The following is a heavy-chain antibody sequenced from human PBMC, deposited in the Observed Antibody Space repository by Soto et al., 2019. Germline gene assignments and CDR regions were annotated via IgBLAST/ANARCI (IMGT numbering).Heavy chain of an antibody. V-gene: IGHV3-23*01. Sequence: DVQLLESGGGLVQPGGSLRLSCAASGFTFSSYAMDWVRQAPGRGLEWVSDIGSSGAGTYYADSVKGRFTISRDNSKNTLYLQMNSLSAEDTAIYYCAKGTTSSVAARPSGWYFDLWGRGTLVTVSS. D-gene: IGHD6-6*01. J-gene: IGHJ2*01. CDR3: AKGTTSSVAARPSGWYFDL. CDR1: GFTFSSYA. CDR2: IGSSGAGT.